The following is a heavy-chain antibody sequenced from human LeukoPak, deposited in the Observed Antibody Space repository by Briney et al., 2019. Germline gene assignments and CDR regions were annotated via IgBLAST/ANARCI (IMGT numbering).Heavy chain of an antibody. V-gene: IGHV4-59*01. CDR2: IYYSGST. CDR3: ARVADSSLDY. J-gene: IGHJ4*02. Sequence: SETLSLTCTVSGGSISSYYWSWIRQPPGKGLEWIGYIYYSGSTNYNPSLKSRVTISVDTSKNQFSLKLSSVTAADTAVYYCARVADSSLDYWGQGTLVTVSS. D-gene: IGHD6-13*01. CDR1: GGSISSYY.